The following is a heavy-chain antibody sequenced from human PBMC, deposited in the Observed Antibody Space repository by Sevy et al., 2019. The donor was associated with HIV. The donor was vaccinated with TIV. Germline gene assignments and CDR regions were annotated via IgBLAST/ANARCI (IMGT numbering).Heavy chain of an antibody. CDR3: AREGCTQPHDY. J-gene: IGHJ4*02. CDR2: FSFGCGRI. CDR1: GFTFAKYS. D-gene: IGHD2-8*01. Sequence: GGSLRLSCAASGFTFAKYSMSWVRQVPGKGLEWVSTFSFGCGRINYADSVKGRFTISRDDSKNTLFLQMNSLRAEDTATYFCAREGCTQPHDYWGQGTLVTVSS. V-gene: IGHV3-23*01.